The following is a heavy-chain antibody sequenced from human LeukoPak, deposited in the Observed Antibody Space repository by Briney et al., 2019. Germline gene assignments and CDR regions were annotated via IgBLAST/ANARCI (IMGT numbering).Heavy chain of an antibody. J-gene: IGHJ4*02. CDR3: ARGSVVRGLQRWGSDFDY. Sequence: PSETLSLTCTVSGGSINGYFWSWMRQPAGKGLGWIGRILTNGNTDYNPSLNSRVTMSMDTSRNQFSLKLSSVTAADTAVYYCARGSVVRGLQRWGSDFDYWGQGTLVTVSS. D-gene: IGHD3-10*01. CDR2: ILTNGNT. CDR1: GGSINGYF. V-gene: IGHV4-4*07.